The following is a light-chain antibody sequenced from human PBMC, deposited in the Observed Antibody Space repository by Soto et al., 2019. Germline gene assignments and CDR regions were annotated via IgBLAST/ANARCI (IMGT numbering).Light chain of an antibody. V-gene: IGKV3-15*01. CDR3: QQRSNWPLIT. CDR1: QSVRGN. CDR2: GAS. J-gene: IGKJ5*01. Sequence: IVMTQSPATLSVSPGERATLSCRASQSVRGNLAWYQQKPGQSPRLLIYGASSRATGIPARFSGSGSGTDFTLTISSLEPEDFAVYYCQQRSNWPLITFGQGTRLEIK.